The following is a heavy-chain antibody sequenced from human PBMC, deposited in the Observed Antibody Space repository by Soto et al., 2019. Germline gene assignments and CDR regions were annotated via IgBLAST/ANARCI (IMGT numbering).Heavy chain of an antibody. CDR1: GGTFSSYA. V-gene: IGHV1-69*13. D-gene: IGHD4-17*01. CDR3: ARETTVTPRGAFDI. CDR2: IIPIFGTA. J-gene: IGHJ3*02. Sequence: ASVKVSCKASGGTFSSYAISWVRQAPGQGLEWMGGIIPIFGTANYAQKFQGRVTITADESTSTAYMELSSLRSEDTAVYYCARETTVTPRGAFDIWGQGTMVTVSS.